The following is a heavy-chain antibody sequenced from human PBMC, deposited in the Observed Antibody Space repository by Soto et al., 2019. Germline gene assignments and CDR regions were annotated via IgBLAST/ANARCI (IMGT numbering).Heavy chain of an antibody. Sequence: PSETLSLTCTVSGGSLNSGDYYWSWIRHSPGKGLEWLGYIAYSGSTYYNPSFQSRLIISADTSKKQLSLKLSSVTAADTAVYYCDRAKGIQIWYGLDVWGQGTAVTVSS. CDR1: GGSLNSGDYY. J-gene: IGHJ6*01. CDR3: DRAKGIQIWYGLDV. CDR2: IAYSGST. D-gene: IGHD5-18*01. V-gene: IGHV4-30-4*01.